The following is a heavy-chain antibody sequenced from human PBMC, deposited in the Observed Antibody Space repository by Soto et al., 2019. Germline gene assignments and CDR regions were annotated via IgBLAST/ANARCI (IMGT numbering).Heavy chain of an antibody. J-gene: IGHJ3*02. D-gene: IGHD2-8*01. CDR1: GFSFITYA. CDR3: APTERSNYAFDI. CDR2: ISNDGSKR. Sequence: WGSLRLSCATSGFSFITYAIHCFRHAPGKWLDWVAVISNDGSKRYYAQSVKGRFTISRDNSNNTADLQMNSLRAEDTALYYCAPTERSNYAFDIWGQGTMVTVSS. V-gene: IGHV3-30-3*01.